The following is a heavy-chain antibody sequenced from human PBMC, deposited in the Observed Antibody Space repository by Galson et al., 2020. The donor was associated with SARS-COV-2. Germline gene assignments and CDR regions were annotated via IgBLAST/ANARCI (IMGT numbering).Heavy chain of an antibody. V-gene: IGHV4-61*02. Sequence: SETLSLTCTVSGGSITSGPYYWTWVRQPAGKGLEWIGRIYKNGNTDYNPSLGGQVTMSVDTSKNQFSLKLSSVTAADTAVYYCARGNSTCATIFGVIIGTCGMDVWGQGTTVTVSS. CDR1: GGSITSGPYY. D-gene: IGHD3-3*01. CDR3: ARGNSTCATIFGVIIGTCGMDV. CDR2: IYKNGNT. J-gene: IGHJ6*02.